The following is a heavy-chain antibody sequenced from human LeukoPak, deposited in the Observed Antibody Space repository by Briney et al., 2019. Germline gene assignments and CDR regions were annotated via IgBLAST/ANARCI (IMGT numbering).Heavy chain of an antibody. V-gene: IGHV4-34*01. CDR1: GGSFSGYY. Sequence: SETLSLTCAVYGGSFSGYYWSWIRQPPGKGLEWIGEINHSGSTNYNPSLKSRVTISVDTSKNQFSLKLSSVTAADTAVYYCARGQGGSGSYYKLPFFDYWGQGTLVTVSS. J-gene: IGHJ4*02. CDR2: INHSGST. D-gene: IGHD3-10*01. CDR3: ARGQGGSGSYYKLPFFDY.